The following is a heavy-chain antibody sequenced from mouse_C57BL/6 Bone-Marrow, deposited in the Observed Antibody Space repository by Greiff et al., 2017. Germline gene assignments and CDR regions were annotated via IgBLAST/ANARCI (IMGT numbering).Heavy chain of an antibody. J-gene: IGHJ3*01. CDR2: INPYNGGT. Sequence: VQLKQSGAELARPGASVKLSCKASGYTFPDYYMNWVKQSHGKSLEWIGVINPYNGGTSYNQKFKGKATLTVDKSSSTAYMELNSLTSEDAAVYYCARREMFAYWGQGTLVTVSA. V-gene: IGHV1-19*01. CDR3: ARREMFAY. CDR1: GYTFPDYY.